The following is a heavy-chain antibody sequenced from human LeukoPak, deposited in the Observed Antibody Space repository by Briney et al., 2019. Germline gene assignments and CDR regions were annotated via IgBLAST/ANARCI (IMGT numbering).Heavy chain of an antibody. J-gene: IGHJ4*02. CDR1: GDSVSSNSAA. CDR2: TYYRSKWYN. Sequence: SQTLSLACATSGDSVSSNSAAWNWIRQSPSRGLEWLGRTYYRSKWYNDYAVSVKSRITISPDTSKNQFSLQLNSVTPEDTAVYYCARDIVVVAATNYFDYWGQGTLVTVSS. CDR3: ARDIVVVAATNYFDY. V-gene: IGHV6-1*01. D-gene: IGHD2-15*01.